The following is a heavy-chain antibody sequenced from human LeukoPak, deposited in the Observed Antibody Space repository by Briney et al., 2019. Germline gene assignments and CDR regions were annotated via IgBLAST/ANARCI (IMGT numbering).Heavy chain of an antibody. CDR3: ARDKRRYCSSTSCGNDY. J-gene: IGHJ4*02. D-gene: IGHD2-2*01. V-gene: IGHV1-18*01. CDR2: ISAYNGST. CDR1: GYTFTSYG. Sequence: ASVKVSCKASGYTFTSYGISWVRQAPGQGLEWMGWISAYNGSTNYAQKLQGRVTMTTDTSTSTAYMELRSLRSDDTAVYYCARDKRRYCSSTSCGNDYWGQGTLVTVSS.